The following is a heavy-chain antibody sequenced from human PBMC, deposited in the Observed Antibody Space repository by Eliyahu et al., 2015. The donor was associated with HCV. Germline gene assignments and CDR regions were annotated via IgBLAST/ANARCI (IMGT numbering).Heavy chain of an antibody. V-gene: IGHV4-59*01. J-gene: IGHJ5*02. Sequence: QVQLQESGPGLVKPSETLSLTCTVSGGSITTSYWSWIRQPPGKGLEWIGYIHYSGSTNYNPSLKSRLTISVDTSKNQFSLKLTSVTAADTAMYYCASGGGGIAVTGTGGWFDPWGQGTLVTVSS. CDR1: GGSITTSY. CDR3: ASGGGGIAVTGTGGWFDP. CDR2: IHYSGST. D-gene: IGHD6-19*01.